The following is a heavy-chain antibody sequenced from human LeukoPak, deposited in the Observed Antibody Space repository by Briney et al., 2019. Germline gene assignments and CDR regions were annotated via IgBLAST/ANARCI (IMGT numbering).Heavy chain of an antibody. V-gene: IGHV1-69*04. D-gene: IGHD3-3*01. Sequence: SVKVSCKASGGTFSSYAISWVRQAPGQGLEWMGRIIPILGIANYAQKFQGRVTITADKSTSTAYMELSSLRSEDTAVYYCARDRPRVLRFLAWSRHYYFDYWGQGTLVTVSS. CDR2: IIPILGIA. CDR3: ARDRPRVLRFLAWSRHYYFDY. CDR1: GGTFSSYA. J-gene: IGHJ4*02.